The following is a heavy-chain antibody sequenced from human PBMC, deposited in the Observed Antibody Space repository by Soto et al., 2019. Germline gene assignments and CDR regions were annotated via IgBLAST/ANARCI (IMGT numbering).Heavy chain of an antibody. D-gene: IGHD2-15*01. CDR2: IYPGDSDT. V-gene: IGHV5-51*01. Sequence: GESLKISCKGSGYSFTNYWIGWVRQMPGKGLEWMGIIYPGDSDTRYSPSFQGQVTISVDKSISTAYLQWSSLKASDTAMYYCARHRVYCSGGSCYRHLPAYWGQGTQVTVSS. J-gene: IGHJ4*02. CDR3: ARHRVYCSGGSCYRHLPAY. CDR1: GYSFTNYW.